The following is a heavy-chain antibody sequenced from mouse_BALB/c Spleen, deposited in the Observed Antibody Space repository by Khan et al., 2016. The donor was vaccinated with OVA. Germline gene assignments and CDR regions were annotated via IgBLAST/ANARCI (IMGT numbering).Heavy chain of an antibody. CDR1: GYTFTSYT. CDR2: INPSNYYT. V-gene: IGHV1-4*01. CDR3: VREGAYFRSDGWFAY. D-gene: IGHD2-14*01. J-gene: IGHJ3*01. Sequence: VQLQESGAELARPGASVKMSCKASGYTFTSYTIHWVRQRPGQALEWIGHINPSNYYTNYNQNFKDKAALIVDKSSSTVYMQLSSLTSEDSAVYYCVREGAYFRSDGWFAYWGQGTLVTVSA.